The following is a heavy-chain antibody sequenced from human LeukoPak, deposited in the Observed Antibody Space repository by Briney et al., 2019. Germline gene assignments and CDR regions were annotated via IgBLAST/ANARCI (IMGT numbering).Heavy chain of an antibody. Sequence: PSETLSLTCTVSGGFTSTYYWSWVRQPLGKGLEWIGSVFYSRNSKYNPSLTRRVAMALDTSKSHFSLKLTSVIAADTAVYYCARVNPLGYFDQWGQGTLVAVSS. J-gene: IGHJ4*02. CDR3: ARVNPLGYFDQ. V-gene: IGHV4-59*13. CDR1: GGFTSTYY. CDR2: VFYSRNS.